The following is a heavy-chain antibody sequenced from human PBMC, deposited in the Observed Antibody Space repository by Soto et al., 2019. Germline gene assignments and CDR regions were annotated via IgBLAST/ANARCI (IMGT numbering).Heavy chain of an antibody. D-gene: IGHD2-15*01. CDR1: GGSISSGDDS. V-gene: IGHV4-30-4*01. Sequence: QVQLQESGPGRVKLSQTLCLTCTVSGGSISSGDDSWTWIRQPPGKGLEWIGYIYYSGSTYYNPSLKSRVTISVDTSKNQFSLKLSSVTAADTAVYYCARDRRKSGNSLTDWGQGTLVTVSS. CDR2: IYYSGST. J-gene: IGHJ4*02. CDR3: ARDRRKSGNSLTD.